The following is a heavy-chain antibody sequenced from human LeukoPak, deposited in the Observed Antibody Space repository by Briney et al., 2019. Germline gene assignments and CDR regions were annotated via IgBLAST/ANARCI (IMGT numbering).Heavy chain of an antibody. Sequence: ASVKVSCKASGCTFPNYGISWVRQAPGQGLEWMGWISAYNSNTNYAQKLQGRVTMTTDTSTSTAYMELRSLRSDDAAVYFCARDELSASGSYYNAQGYWGQGTLVTVSS. CDR2: ISAYNSNT. J-gene: IGHJ4*02. CDR3: ARDELSASGSYYNAQGY. D-gene: IGHD3-10*01. V-gene: IGHV1-18*01. CDR1: GCTFPNYG.